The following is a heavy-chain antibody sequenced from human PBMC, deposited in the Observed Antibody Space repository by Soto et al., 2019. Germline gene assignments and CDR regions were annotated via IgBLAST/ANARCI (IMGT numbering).Heavy chain of an antibody. CDR1: GFTFSNYA. J-gene: IGHJ4*02. V-gene: IGHV3-48*02. CDR3: ARNPPFGELLVPFDY. CDR2: ISSSSSTI. D-gene: IGHD3-10*01. Sequence: GGSLRLSCAVSGFTFSNYAMNWVRQAPGKGLEWVSYISSSSSTIYYTNSVRGRFTISRDNAKNSLYLQMNSLRDEDTAVYYCARNPPFGELLVPFDYWGQGALVTVSS.